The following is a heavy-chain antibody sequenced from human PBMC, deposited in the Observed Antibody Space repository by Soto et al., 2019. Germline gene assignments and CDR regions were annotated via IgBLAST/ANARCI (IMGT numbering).Heavy chain of an antibody. CDR3: AAPRDEYGSGVSWFTYGMDI. Sequence: AGGSLRLSCLASGFTFSDYAMTWVRHVPGRGLEWVASLDGAGGSTYYADSVRGRFTISRDNSQNTLFLQMKRLTVDDTAIYYCAAPRDEYGSGVSWFTYGMDIWGQGTTVTV. CDR1: GFTFSDYA. J-gene: IGHJ6*02. V-gene: IGHV3-23*01. D-gene: IGHD3-10*01. CDR2: LDGAGGST.